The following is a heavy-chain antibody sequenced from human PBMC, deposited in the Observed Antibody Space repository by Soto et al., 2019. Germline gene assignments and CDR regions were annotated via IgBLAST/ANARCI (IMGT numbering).Heavy chain of an antibody. CDR2: ISWNSGSI. J-gene: IGHJ6*02. CDR3: AKDRKGDSSSWYNVYYGMDV. D-gene: IGHD6-13*01. V-gene: IGHV3-9*01. Sequence: GGSLRLSCAASGFTFDDYAMHWVRQAPGKGLEWVSGISWNSGSIGYADSVKGRFTISRDNAKNSLYLQMNSLRAEDTALYYCAKDRKGDSSSWYNVYYGMDVWGQGTTVTVSS. CDR1: GFTFDDYA.